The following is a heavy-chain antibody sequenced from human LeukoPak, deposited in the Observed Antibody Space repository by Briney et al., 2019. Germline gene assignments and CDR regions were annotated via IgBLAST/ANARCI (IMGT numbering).Heavy chain of an antibody. CDR2: IYYSGST. D-gene: IGHD2-21*01. J-gene: IGHJ3*02. V-gene: IGHV4-39*07. CDR3: ARAPHIAVVFDAFDI. Sequence: SETLSLTCTVSGGSISSSSYYWGWIRQPPGKGLEWIGSIYYSGSTYYNPSLKSRVTISVDTSKNQFSLKLSSVTAADTAVYYCARAPHIAVVFDAFDIWGQGTMVTVSS. CDR1: GGSISSSSYY.